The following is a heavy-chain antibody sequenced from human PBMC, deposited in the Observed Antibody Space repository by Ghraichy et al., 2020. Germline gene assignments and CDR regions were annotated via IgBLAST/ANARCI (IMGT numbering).Heavy chain of an antibody. Sequence: SETLSLTCTVSGGSISSSSYYWGWIRQPPGKGLEWIGSIYYSGSTYYNPSLKSRVTISVDTSKNQFSLKLSSVTAADTAVYYCASPYSSSSPFDYWGQGTLVTVSS. V-gene: IGHV4-39*01. J-gene: IGHJ4*02. CDR1: GGSISSSSYY. D-gene: IGHD6-13*01. CDR2: IYYSGST. CDR3: ASPYSSSSPFDY.